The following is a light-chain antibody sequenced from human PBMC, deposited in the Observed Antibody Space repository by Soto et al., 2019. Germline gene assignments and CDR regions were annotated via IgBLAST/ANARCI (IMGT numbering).Light chain of an antibody. J-gene: IGLJ1*01. CDR2: DVS. CDR1: SSDVGYSNY. Sequence: QPVLTQPASVSGSPGQSIAISCTGTSSDVGYSNYVSWYQQLPGKAPKLMIYDVSDRPSGVPDRFSGSKSGNTASLTVSGLQAEDEADYYCSSYAGSSNVFGTGTKLTVL. V-gene: IGLV2-8*01. CDR3: SSYAGSSNV.